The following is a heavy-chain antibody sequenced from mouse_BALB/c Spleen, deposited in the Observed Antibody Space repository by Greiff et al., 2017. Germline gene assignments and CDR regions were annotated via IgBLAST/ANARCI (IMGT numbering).Heavy chain of an antibody. CDR3: TRITYYYAMDY. CDR1: GYTFTSYY. D-gene: IGHD1-1*01. J-gene: IGHJ4*01. CDR2: INPSNGGT. V-gene: IGHV1S81*02. Sequence: QVQLQQPGAELVKPGASVKLSCKASGYTFTSYYMYWVKQRPGQGLEWIGGINPSNGGTNFNEKFKSKATLTVDKSSSTAYMQLSSLTSEDSAVYYCTRITYYYAMDYWGQGTSVTVSS.